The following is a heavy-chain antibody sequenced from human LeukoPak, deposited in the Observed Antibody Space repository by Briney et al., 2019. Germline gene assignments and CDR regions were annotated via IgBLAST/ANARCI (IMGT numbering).Heavy chain of an antibody. CDR1: GGSISSSSYY. V-gene: IGHV4-39*07. CDR2: IYYSGST. Sequence: PSETLSLTCTVSGGSISSSSYYWGWIRQPPGKGLEWIGSIYYSGSTYYNPSLKSRVTISVDTSKNQFSLKLSSVTAADTAVYYYARGEVIRSLLYYYYYMDVWGKGTTVTVSS. J-gene: IGHJ6*03. D-gene: IGHD2/OR15-2a*01. CDR3: ARGEVIRSLLYYYYYMDV.